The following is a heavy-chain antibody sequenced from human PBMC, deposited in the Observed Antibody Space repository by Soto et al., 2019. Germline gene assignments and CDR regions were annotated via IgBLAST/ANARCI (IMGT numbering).Heavy chain of an antibody. CDR2: ISTSIDAT. Sequence: GSLRLSRPSSGFAFSNYSLHWVLQAPGKGLEWVSSISTSIDATYYADSVKGRFTISRDDSKNTLYLQMNSLRAEDSAVYYCAKDRTVAARNFDYWGQGTQVTVSS. J-gene: IGHJ4*02. CDR3: AKDRTVAARNFDY. V-gene: IGHV3-23*01. CDR1: GFAFSNYS. D-gene: IGHD6-6*01.